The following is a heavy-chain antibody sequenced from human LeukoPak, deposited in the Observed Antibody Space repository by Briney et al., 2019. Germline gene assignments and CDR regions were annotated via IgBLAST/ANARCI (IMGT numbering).Heavy chain of an antibody. D-gene: IGHD2-2*01. CDR3: ARDRGYCSSTSCFNWFDP. V-gene: IGHV3-23*01. CDR2: ITGSGGAT. CDR1: GFGFSTYA. Sequence: PGGSLRLSCVASGFGFSTYAMRWVRQAPGKGLEWVSSITGSGGATYYADSVKGRFTISRDNAKNSLYLQMNSLRAEDTAVYYCARDRGYCSSTSCFNWFDPWGQGTLVTVSS. J-gene: IGHJ5*02.